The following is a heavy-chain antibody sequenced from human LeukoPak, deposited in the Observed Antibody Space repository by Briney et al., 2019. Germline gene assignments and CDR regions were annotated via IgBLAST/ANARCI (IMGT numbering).Heavy chain of an antibody. D-gene: IGHD6-13*01. CDR1: GGSISSSSYY. V-gene: IGHV4-39*07. CDR2: IYYSGST. Sequence: SETLSLTCTVSGGSISSSSYYWGWIRQPPGKGLEWIGSIYYSGSTYYNPSLKSRVTISVDTSKNQFSLKLSSVTAADTAVYYCARLAAGIRNYYYYYMDVWGKGTTVTVSS. J-gene: IGHJ6*03. CDR3: ARLAAGIRNYYYYYMDV.